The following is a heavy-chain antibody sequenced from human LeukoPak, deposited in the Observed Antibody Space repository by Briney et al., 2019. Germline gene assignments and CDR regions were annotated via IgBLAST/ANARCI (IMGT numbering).Heavy chain of an antibody. Sequence: PGGSLRLSCAASGFTFSSYSMNWVRQAPGKGLEWVSTISNSGDRTYYADSVKGRFTISRDNSKNTLYTQMNSLRTEDTAVYYCAKDFVPRGGSYFPGFDYWGQGTLVIVSS. V-gene: IGHV3-23*01. J-gene: IGHJ4*02. CDR1: GFTFSSYS. CDR2: ISNSGDRT. CDR3: AKDFVPRGGSYFPGFDY. D-gene: IGHD1-26*01.